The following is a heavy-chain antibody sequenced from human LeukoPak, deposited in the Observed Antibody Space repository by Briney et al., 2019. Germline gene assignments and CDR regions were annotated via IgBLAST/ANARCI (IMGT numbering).Heavy chain of an antibody. D-gene: IGHD1-26*01. V-gene: IGHV4-31*03. J-gene: IGHJ5*02. Sequence: PSETLSLTCTVSGASISSGGYSWSWVRQHPGKGLEWIGCIYYTGSTYYNPSLERRVTISVATSKNQFSLRLNSVTAADTAVYYCARAGIVGATNWFDPWGQGTLVTVSS. CDR2: IYYTGST. CDR3: ARAGIVGATNWFDP. CDR1: GASISSGGYS.